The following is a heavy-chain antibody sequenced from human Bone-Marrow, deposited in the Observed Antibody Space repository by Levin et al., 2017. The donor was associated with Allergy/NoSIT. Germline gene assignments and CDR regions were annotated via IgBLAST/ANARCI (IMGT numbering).Heavy chain of an antibody. D-gene: IGHD3-10*01. CDR3: ARAKYYGSGIGYAFDI. J-gene: IGHJ3*02. CDR1: GFTFSSYS. Sequence: GESLKISCAASGFTFSSYSMNWVRQAPGKGLEWVSSISSSSSYIYYADSVKGRFTISRDNAKNSLYLQMNSLRAEDTAVYYCARAKYYGSGIGYAFDIWGQGTMVTVSS. V-gene: IGHV3-21*01. CDR2: ISSSSSYI.